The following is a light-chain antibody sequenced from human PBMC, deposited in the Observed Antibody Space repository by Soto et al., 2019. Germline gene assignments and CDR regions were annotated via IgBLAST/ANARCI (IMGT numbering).Light chain of an antibody. V-gene: IGKV1-33*01. CDR3: HQYDNRPFT. CDR2: DAS. Sequence: DIPMTQSQSSLSASVGDRVTITCQASRDIDNYLNWYQQKPGKAPNLLIYDASNLETGVRLRFSVSRTGPHFILTFSSLHHEDIGTYYCHQYDNRPFTFGQGSTLEIK. J-gene: IGKJ2*01. CDR1: RDIDNY.